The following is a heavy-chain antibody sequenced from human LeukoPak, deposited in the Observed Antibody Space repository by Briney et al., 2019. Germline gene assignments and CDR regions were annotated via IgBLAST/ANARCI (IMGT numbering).Heavy chain of an antibody. J-gene: IGHJ4*02. D-gene: IGHD3-10*01. Sequence: GGSLRLSCAASGFTFSGSAIHWVRQASGKGLEWVGRVRSKTHTYATAYAASVKGRFTLSRDDSKNTAYLQMNSLKTEDTAVYYCAKDRRGSWSLQYYFDYWGQGTLVTVSS. CDR1: GFTFSGSA. V-gene: IGHV3-73*01. CDR3: AKDRRGSWSLQYYFDY. CDR2: VRSKTHTYAT.